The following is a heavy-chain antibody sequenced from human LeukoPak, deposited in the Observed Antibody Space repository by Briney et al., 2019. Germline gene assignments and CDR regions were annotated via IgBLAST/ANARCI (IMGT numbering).Heavy chain of an antibody. Sequence: SETLSLTCTVSGYSISSGYYWGWIRQPPGKGLEWIGSIYHSGSTYYNPSLKSRVTISVDTSKSQFSLKLSSVTAADTAVYYCARDHWGSRADFDYWGQGTLVTVSS. D-gene: IGHD7-27*01. CDR2: IYHSGST. V-gene: IGHV4-38-2*02. J-gene: IGHJ4*02. CDR3: ARDHWGSRADFDY. CDR1: GYSISSGYY.